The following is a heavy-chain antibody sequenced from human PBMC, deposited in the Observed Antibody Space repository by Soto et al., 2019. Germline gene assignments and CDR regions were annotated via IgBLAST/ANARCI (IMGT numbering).Heavy chain of an antibody. J-gene: IGHJ4*02. CDR2: IIPILGIA. CDR1: GGTFSSYT. CDR3: ARDRNDGTDGGHFDY. D-gene: IGHD1-1*01. Sequence: QVQLVQSGAEVKKPGSSVKVSCKASGGTFSSYTISWVRQAPGQGLEWMGRIIPILGIANYAQKFQGRVTITVDKSTSTAYMELSSLRSEDTAVYYCARDRNDGTDGGHFDYWGQGTLVTVSS. V-gene: IGHV1-69*08.